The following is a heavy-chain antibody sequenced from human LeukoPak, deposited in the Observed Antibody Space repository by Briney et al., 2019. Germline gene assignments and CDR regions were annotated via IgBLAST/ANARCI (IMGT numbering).Heavy chain of an antibody. J-gene: IGHJ4*02. V-gene: IGHV1-46*01. CDR3: ARDTGTTSQFDY. CDR1: GYTFTSYY. D-gene: IGHD1-7*01. CDR2: INSSGGST. Sequence: ASVKVSCQGSGYTFTSYYMHWVRQPPGQGLEWMGIINSSGGSTSYAPKFQGRVTMTMDTPTSTVYMELSSLRSEDTAVYYCARDTGTTSQFDYWGQGTLVTVSS.